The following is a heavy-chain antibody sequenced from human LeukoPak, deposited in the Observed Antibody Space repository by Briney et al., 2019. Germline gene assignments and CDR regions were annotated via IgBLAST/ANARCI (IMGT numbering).Heavy chain of an antibody. CDR2: FDPEDGET. Sequence: ASVKVSCKVSGYTLTESSMYWVRQAPGKGLEWMGGFDPEDGETIYAQKFQGRVTMTEDTSTDTAYMELSSLRSEDTAVYYCATVGIYYYDSSGYYSRKKYNWFDPWGQGTLVTVSS. CDR1: GYTLTESS. D-gene: IGHD3-22*01. CDR3: ATVGIYYYDSSGYYSRKKYNWFDP. V-gene: IGHV1-24*01. J-gene: IGHJ5*02.